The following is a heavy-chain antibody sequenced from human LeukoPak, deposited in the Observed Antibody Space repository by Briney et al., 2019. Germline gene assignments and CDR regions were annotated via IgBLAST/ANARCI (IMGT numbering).Heavy chain of an antibody. J-gene: IGHJ5*02. CDR2: IYYSGST. D-gene: IGHD2-2*01. Sequence: SETLSLTCTVSGGSISSYYWSWIRQPPGKGLEWIGYIYYSGSTNYNPSLKSRVTISVDTSENQFSLKLSSVTAADTAVYYCARGRYCSSTSCLNWFDPWGQGTLVTVSS. V-gene: IGHV4-59*08. CDR3: ARGRYCSSTSCLNWFDP. CDR1: GGSISSYY.